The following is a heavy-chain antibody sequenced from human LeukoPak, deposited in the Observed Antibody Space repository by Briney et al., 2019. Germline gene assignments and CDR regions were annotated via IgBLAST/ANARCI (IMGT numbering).Heavy chain of an antibody. CDR3: ARGRDDFDY. V-gene: IGHV4-61*05. CDR1: GGSISSSPYY. Sequence: SETLSLTCTVSGGSISSSPYYWGWIRQPPGKGLEWIGYIYYSGSTNYNPSLKSRVTISVDTSKNQFSLKLSSVTAADTAVYYCARGRDDFDYWGQGTLVTVSS. CDR2: IYYSGST. J-gene: IGHJ4*02.